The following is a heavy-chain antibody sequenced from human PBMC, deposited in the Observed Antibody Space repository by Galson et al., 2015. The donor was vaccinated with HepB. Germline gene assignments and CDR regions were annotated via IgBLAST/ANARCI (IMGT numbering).Heavy chain of an antibody. D-gene: IGHD6-19*01. V-gene: IGHV5-51*01. J-gene: IGHJ4*02. CDR2: IYPDDSDT. CDR1: GYSFTSNW. Sequence: QSGAEVKKTGESLKISCKASGYSFTSNWIGWVRQMPGKGLEWMGIIYPDDSDTRYSPSFQGQVTISVDKSISTAYLQWSSLKASDTAMYYCARHAYSSGWLIDYWGQGTLVTVSS. CDR3: ARHAYSSGWLIDY.